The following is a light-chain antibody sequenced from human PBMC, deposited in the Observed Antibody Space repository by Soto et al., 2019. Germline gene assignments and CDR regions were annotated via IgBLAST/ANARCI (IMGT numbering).Light chain of an antibody. V-gene: IGKV1-5*03. Sequence: DIQMTQSPSTLSASVGDRVTFTCRASQSISSWLAWYQQKPGKAPKLLIQKASSLESGVPSRFSGSSSGTEFPLTITSLQPDDFATYYCQQYNSYPLTFGGRTKGEIK. J-gene: IGKJ4*01. CDR2: KAS. CDR1: QSISSW. CDR3: QQYNSYPLT.